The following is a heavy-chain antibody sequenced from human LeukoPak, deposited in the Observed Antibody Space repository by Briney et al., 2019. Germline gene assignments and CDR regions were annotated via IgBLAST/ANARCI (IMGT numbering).Heavy chain of an antibody. J-gene: IGHJ5*02. D-gene: IGHD6-13*01. CDR2: INEDASII. CDR1: GFTFSGYW. CDR3: ARDADSSSWYPNWFDP. Sequence: GGSLRLSCXXSGFTFSGYWMXWVRQAPGKGLEWVSRINEDASIITYADSVKGRFIISRDNAKNSLYLQMNSLRAEDTAVYYCARDADSSSWYPNWFDPWGQGTLVTVSS. V-gene: IGHV3-74*01.